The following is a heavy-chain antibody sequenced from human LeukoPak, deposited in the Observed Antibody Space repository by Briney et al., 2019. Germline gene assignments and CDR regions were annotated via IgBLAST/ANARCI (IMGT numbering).Heavy chain of an antibody. Sequence: PGGSLRLSCAASGFTFSNAWMSWVRQAPGKGLEWVLVIFSNGNTYYADSVKGRFSISRDNSKNTLFLQMNSLRDEDTAVYYCARGSIGPRSWFDPWGQGTLVTVSS. J-gene: IGHJ5*02. CDR3: ARGSIGPRSWFDP. CDR2: IFSNGNT. V-gene: IGHV3-66*01. CDR1: GFTFSNAW. D-gene: IGHD2-2*01.